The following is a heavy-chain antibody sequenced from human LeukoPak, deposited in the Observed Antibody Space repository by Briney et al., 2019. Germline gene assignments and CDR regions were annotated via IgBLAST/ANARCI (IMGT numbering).Heavy chain of an antibody. V-gene: IGHV3-7*02. CDR1: GFTFSSYW. CDR3: TRLRLDYGDYVGGDY. J-gene: IGHJ4*02. CDR2: IKQDGSEK. D-gene: IGHD4-17*01. Sequence: QPGGSLTLSCAASGFTFSSYWMSWVRQAPGKGLEWVASIKQDGSEKYYVDSVKGRFTISRDNAKNSLYLQMNSLRAEDTAVYYCTRLRLDYGDYVGGDYWGQGTLVTVSS.